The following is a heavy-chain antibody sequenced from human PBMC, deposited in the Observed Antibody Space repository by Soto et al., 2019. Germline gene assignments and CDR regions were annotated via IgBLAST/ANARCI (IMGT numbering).Heavy chain of an antibody. Sequence: ETLSLTCTVSGGSISSYYWSWIRQPPGKGLEWIGYIYYSGSTNYNPSLKSRVTISVDTSKNQFSLKLSSVTAADTAVYYCARGGYDFWSGPYDFDYWGQGTLVTVSS. CDR2: IYYSGST. D-gene: IGHD3-3*01. J-gene: IGHJ4*02. V-gene: IGHV4-59*01. CDR3: ARGGYDFWSGPYDFDY. CDR1: GGSISSYY.